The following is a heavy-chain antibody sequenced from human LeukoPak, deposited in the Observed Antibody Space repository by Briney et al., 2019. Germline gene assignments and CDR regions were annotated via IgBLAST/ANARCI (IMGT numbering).Heavy chain of an antibody. D-gene: IGHD6-19*01. CDR1: GFTFSSYW. J-gene: IGHJ4*02. CDR3: ASNTYSSGWYRGPEPER. V-gene: IGHV3-74*01. CDR2: INSDGSST. Sequence: GGSLRLSCAASGFTFSSYWMHWVRQAPGKGLVWVSRINSDGSSTSYADSVKGRFTISRDNAKNTLYLQMNSLRAEDTAVYYCASNTYSSGWYRGPEPERWGQGTLVTVSS.